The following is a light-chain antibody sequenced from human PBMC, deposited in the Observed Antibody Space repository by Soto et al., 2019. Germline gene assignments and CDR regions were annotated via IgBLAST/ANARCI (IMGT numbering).Light chain of an antibody. Sequence: DIQMTQSPSTLSASVGDRVTITCRASQNIRSWLAWYQQIPGKAPKLLIYKASNLDGGVPSRFSGRGSGKESTLYICGLRPENFVTYYCQEYDSYSSTFGQGTKV. V-gene: IGKV1-5*03. CDR3: QEYDSYSST. CDR2: KAS. CDR1: QNIRSW. J-gene: IGKJ1*01.